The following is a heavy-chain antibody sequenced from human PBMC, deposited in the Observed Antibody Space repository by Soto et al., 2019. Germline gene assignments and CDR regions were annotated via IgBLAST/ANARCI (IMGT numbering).Heavy chain of an antibody. D-gene: IGHD2-2*01. V-gene: IGHV1-46*01. CDR1: GYTFTSYY. CDR3: ARYQSASDYYCGMDV. J-gene: IGHJ6*02. CDR2: INPSGTTT. Sequence: QVQLVQSGAEVKKPGASVKVSCKASGYTFTSYYMHWVRQAPGQGLEWMGIINPSGTTTDYAQTFKGQVTMTRDTSKSTYYTELCTLRYNDTTVYYCARYQSASDYYCGMDVWGQWTTVTVSS.